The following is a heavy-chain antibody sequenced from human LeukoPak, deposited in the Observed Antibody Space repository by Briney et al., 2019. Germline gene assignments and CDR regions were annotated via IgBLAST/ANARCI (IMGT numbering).Heavy chain of an antibody. V-gene: IGHV1-2*02. D-gene: IGHD1-26*01. CDR3: ARDWVWEQVWFQH. CDR1: GYTFTGSY. CDR2: INPNNGGT. J-gene: IGHJ1*01. Sequence: ASVKVSCKASGYTFTGSYMHWVRQAPGQGLEWMGWINPNNGGTNYAQKFQGRVTMTRDTSISTAYMELSRLRSDDTAVYYCARDWVWEQVWFQHWGQGTQVIVSS.